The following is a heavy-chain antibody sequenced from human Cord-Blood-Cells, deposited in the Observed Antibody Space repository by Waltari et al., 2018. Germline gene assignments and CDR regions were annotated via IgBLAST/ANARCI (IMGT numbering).Heavy chain of an antibody. J-gene: IGHJ6*02. CDR2: ICSGGST. V-gene: IGHV3-53*01. CDR1: GFTVSRNY. Sequence: EVQLVESGGGLIQPGGSLRLSCAASGFTVSRNYMSWVRQAPGKGLEWVSVICSGGSTYYADSVKGRFTISRDNSKNTLYLQMNSLRAEDTAVYYCARDRDSGRSSGYYYGMYVWGQGTTVTVSS. D-gene: IGHD1-26*01. CDR3: ARDRDSGRSSGYYYGMYV.